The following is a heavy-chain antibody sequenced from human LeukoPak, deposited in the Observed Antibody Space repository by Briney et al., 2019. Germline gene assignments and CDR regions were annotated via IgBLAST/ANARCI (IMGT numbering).Heavy chain of an antibody. V-gene: IGHV3-30-3*01. CDR2: ISYDGSST. J-gene: IGHJ5*02. D-gene: IGHD3-10*01. CDR3: ARTYYGSGSYSWFDP. CDR1: GFIFSSYS. Sequence: GGSRRLSCSASGFIFSSYSMQWVRQAPGKGLEWVAMISYDGSSTYYADSVKGRFTISRDSSQNTLYLQMNSLRSDDTAVYYCARTYYGSGSYSWFDPWGQGTLVSVSS.